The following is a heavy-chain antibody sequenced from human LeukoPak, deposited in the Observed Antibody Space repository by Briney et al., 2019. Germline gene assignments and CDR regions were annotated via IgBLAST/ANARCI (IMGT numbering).Heavy chain of an antibody. D-gene: IGHD6-6*01. J-gene: IGHJ6*03. Sequence: ASVKVSCKASGYTFTSYGISWVRQAPGQGLEWMGWMNPNSGNTGYAQKFQGRVTITRNTSISTAYMELSSLRSEDTAVYYCARGRRIAARPSARGYYYMDVWGKGTTVTVSS. CDR3: ARGRRIAARPSARGYYYMDV. CDR1: GYTFTSYG. V-gene: IGHV1-8*03. CDR2: MNPNSGNT.